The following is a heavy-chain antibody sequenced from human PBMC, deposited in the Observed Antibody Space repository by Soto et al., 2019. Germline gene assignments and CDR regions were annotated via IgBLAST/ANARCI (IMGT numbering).Heavy chain of an antibody. V-gene: IGHV5-10-1*01. D-gene: IGHD5-18*01. J-gene: IGHJ4*02. CDR2: IDPSDSSA. CDR1: GYRFSNYW. CDR3: ARRGYTYGSSDY. Sequence: GESLKISCKGSGYRFSNYWISWVRQTPGKGLEWMGRIDPSDSSADYSPSFQGHVTISVDKSTTTAFLQWSSLKASDTAIYYCARRGYTYGSSDYWGQGTLVTVSS.